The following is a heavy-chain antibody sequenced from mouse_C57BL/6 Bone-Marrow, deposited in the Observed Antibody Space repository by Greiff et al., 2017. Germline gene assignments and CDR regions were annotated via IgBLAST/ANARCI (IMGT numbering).Heavy chain of an antibody. D-gene: IGHD1-1*01. Sequence: QVQLQQPGAELVRPGSSVKLSCKASGYTFTSYWMHWVKQRPIQGLEWIGNIDPSDSETHYNQKFKDKATLTVDTSSSTAYMQLSSLTSEDSAVYYCARETITTVVPFAYWGQGTLVTVSA. CDR3: ARETITTVVPFAY. CDR2: IDPSDSET. J-gene: IGHJ3*01. V-gene: IGHV1-52*01. CDR1: GYTFTSYW.